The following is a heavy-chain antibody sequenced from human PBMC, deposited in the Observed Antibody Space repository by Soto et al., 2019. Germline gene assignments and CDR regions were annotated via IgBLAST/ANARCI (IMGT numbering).Heavy chain of an antibody. CDR1: GDSVSNNGAT. V-gene: IGHV6-1*01. D-gene: IGHD1-26*01. Sequence: SRTLSLTCAICGDSVSNNGATWNWIRQSPSRGLEWLGRAYYRSRWQYDYAPSVRSRITINPDTSKNHFSLQLSSVTPEDTAVYYCARDPPDFNSGFDSWGQGSLVTVSS. CDR3: ARDPPDFNSGFDS. J-gene: IGHJ4*02. CDR2: AYYRSRWQY.